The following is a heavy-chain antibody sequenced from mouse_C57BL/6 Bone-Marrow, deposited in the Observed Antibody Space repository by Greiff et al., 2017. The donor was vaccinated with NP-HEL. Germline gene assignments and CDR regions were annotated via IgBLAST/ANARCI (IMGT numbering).Heavy chain of an antibody. CDR3: ARRWLLPDYYAMDY. CDR1: GFTFSSYG. Sequence: DVMLVESGGDLVKPGGSLKLSCAASGFTFSSYGMSWVRQTPDKRLEWVATISSGGSYTYYPDSVKGRFTISRDNAKNTLYLQMSSLKSEDTAMYYCARRWLLPDYYAMDYWGQGTSVTVSS. CDR2: ISSGGSYT. V-gene: IGHV5-6*02. J-gene: IGHJ4*01. D-gene: IGHD2-3*01.